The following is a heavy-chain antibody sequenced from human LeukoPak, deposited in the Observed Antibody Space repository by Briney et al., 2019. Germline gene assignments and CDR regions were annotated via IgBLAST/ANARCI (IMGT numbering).Heavy chain of an antibody. J-gene: IGHJ3*02. V-gene: IGHV4-59*08. Sequence: SETLSLTCTVSGGSISSYYWSWIRQPPGKGLEWIGYIYYSGSTNYNPSLKSRVTISVDTSKNQFSLKLSSVTAADTAVYYCAGNYVWGSYRSGPGAFDIWGQGTMVTVSS. D-gene: IGHD3-16*02. CDR2: IYYSGST. CDR3: AGNYVWGSYRSGPGAFDI. CDR1: GGSISSYY.